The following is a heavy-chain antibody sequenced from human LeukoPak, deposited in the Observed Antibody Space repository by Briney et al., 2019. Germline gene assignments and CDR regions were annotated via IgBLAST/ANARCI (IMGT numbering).Heavy chain of an antibody. V-gene: IGHV4-59*01. J-gene: IGHJ4*02. D-gene: IGHD4-17*01. Sequence: SETLSLTCTFSSESISSYYWSWIRQPPGKGLEWIGYTYYTGRTDYNASLRSRATISVDTPRNQVSLNLTSATGADTAVYYCASTATVTSYYLDFWGPGTLVTVSS. CDR3: ASTATVTSYYLDF. CDR2: TYYTGRT. CDR1: SESISSYY.